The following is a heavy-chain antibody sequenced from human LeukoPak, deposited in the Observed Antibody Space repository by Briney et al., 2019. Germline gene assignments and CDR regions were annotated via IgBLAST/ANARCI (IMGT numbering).Heavy chain of an antibody. CDR2: ITSSGGST. V-gene: IGHV3-23*01. CDR1: GFTPINYR. D-gene: IGHD6-13*01. J-gene: IGHJ4*02. Sequence: GGSLRVSRVASGFTPINYRTTWVRQAPGKGLEWVSGITSSGGSTYYADSVKGRFTISRDNSKNTLFLQMNCLRAEDTAVYYCGNDGAAVGKMPFCFACSGQGTLVTVSS. CDR3: GNDGAAVGKMPFCFAC.